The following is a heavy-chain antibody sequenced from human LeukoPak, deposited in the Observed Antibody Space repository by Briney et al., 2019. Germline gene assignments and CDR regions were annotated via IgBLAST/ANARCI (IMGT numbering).Heavy chain of an antibody. Sequence: GGSLRLSCAASGFTFSDYAMNWVRQAPGKGLEWVSSISSGGSYISYADSVKGRFTISRDNSKNTLYLQMNSLRAEDTAVYYCAKDSYSSGWYEVFWFDPWGQGTLVTVSS. CDR1: GFTFSDYA. CDR2: ISSGGSYI. CDR3: AKDSYSSGWYEVFWFDP. J-gene: IGHJ5*02. V-gene: IGHV3-23*01. D-gene: IGHD6-19*01.